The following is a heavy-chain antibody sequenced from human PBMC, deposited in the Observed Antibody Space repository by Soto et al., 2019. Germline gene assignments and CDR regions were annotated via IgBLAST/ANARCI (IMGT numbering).Heavy chain of an antibody. CDR1: GFTFTSSA. CDR3: AADHDSSALGNWFDP. V-gene: IGHV1-58*01. J-gene: IGHJ5*02. CDR2: IVVGSGNT. Sequence: SVKVSCKASGFTFTSSAVQWVRQARGQRLEWIGWIVVGSGNTNYAQKFQERVTITRDMSTSTAYMELSSLRSEDTAVYYCAADHDSSALGNWFDPWGQGTLVTVSS. D-gene: IGHD3-22*01.